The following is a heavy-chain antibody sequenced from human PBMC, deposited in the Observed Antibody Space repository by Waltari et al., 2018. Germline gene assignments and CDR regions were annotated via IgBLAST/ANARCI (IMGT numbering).Heavy chain of an antibody. D-gene: IGHD6-6*01. Sequence: QVQLQESGPGLVKPSETLSLTCAVSGYSISDDCYWGWIRQAPGKGLEYIGCIRGSSVSTYYNPSLKSRVTISKDTSKNQFSLKLNSVTAADTAVYYCAKRTTAARLDSWGQGVLVTVSS. J-gene: IGHJ4*02. V-gene: IGHV4-38-2*01. CDR1: GYSISDDCY. CDR3: AKRTTAARLDS. CDR2: IRGSSVST.